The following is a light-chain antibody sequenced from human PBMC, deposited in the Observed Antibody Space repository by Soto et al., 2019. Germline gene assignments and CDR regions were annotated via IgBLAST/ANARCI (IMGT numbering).Light chain of an antibody. J-gene: IGLJ3*02. CDR1: SSNIGSNT. CDR3: SAWDDSLNRWV. Sequence: QSVLTQPPSASGTPGQRVTITCSGSSSNIGSNTANWYQHLPGTAPKLVSYSNNQRPSGVPDRFSGSKSGTSASLAISGLQSEDDADYYCSAWDDSLNRWVFGGGTQLTVL. V-gene: IGLV1-44*01. CDR2: SNN.